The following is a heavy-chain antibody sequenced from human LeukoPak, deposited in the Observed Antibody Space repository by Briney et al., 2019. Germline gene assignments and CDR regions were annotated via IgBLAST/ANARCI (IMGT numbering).Heavy chain of an antibody. Sequence: ETLSLTFAVYGGSFSGYYWSWIRQPPGKGLEWIGEINHSGSTNYNPSLKSRVTISVDASKNHFSLKLSSVTAADTAVYYCARGGGADIVVVPAVLYYYYYMDVWGKGTTVTVSS. CDR2: INHSGST. CDR1: GGSFSGYY. V-gene: IGHV4-34*01. D-gene: IGHD2-2*01. J-gene: IGHJ6*03. CDR3: ARGGGADIVVVPAVLYYYYYMDV.